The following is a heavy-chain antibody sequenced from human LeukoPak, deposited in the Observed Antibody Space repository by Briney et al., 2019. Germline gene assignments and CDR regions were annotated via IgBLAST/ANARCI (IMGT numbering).Heavy chain of an antibody. J-gene: IGHJ3*02. V-gene: IGHV3-64*01. CDR2: ISSNGGST. Sequence: GGALRISCAAPGFTFSSYSMHWVRQAPGEGMEYFLAISSNGGSTYYANSVKGRFTISRDNSKNTLYLQMGSLRAEDMAVYYCARVTVVVPAAHRGDAFDIWGQGTMVAVSS. D-gene: IGHD2-2*01. CDR3: ARVTVVVPAAHRGDAFDI. CDR1: GFTFSSYS.